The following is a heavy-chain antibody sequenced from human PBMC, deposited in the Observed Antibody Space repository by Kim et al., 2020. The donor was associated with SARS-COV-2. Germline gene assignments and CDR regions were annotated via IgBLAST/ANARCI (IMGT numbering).Heavy chain of an antibody. CDR1: GFTFSSYE. J-gene: IGHJ4*02. V-gene: IGHV3-48*03. CDR2: ISSSGSTI. D-gene: IGHD3-22*01. CDR3: ARAHTYYYDSSGYSLFDY. Sequence: GGSLRLSCAASGFTFSSYEMNWVRQAPGKGLEWVSYISSSGSTIYYADSVKGRFTISRDNAKNSLYLQMNSLRAEDTAVYYCARAHTYYYDSSGYSLFDYWGQGTLVTVSS.